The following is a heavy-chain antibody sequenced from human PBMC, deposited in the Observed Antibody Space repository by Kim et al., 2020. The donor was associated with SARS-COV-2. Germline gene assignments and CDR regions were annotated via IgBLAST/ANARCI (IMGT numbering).Heavy chain of an antibody. Sequence: YADSVKGRFTISRDNSKNTLYLQINNLGAEDTAVYYCARSPTVTSAYFDYWGQGTLFTVSS. V-gene: IGHV3-23*01. J-gene: IGHJ4*02. CDR3: ARSPTVTSAYFDY. D-gene: IGHD4-17*01.